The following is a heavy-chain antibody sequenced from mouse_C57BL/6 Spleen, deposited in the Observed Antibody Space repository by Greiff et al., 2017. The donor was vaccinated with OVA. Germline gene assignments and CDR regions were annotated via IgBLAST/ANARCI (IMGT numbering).Heavy chain of an antibody. V-gene: IGHV2-5*01. CDR1: GFSLTSYG. CDR3: AKLYDYYAMDY. J-gene: IGHJ4*01. CDR2: IWRGGST. Sequence: VQVVESGPGLVQPSQSLSITCTVSGFSLTSYGVHWVRQSPGKGLEWLGVIWRGGSTDYNAAFMSRLSITKDNSKSQVFFKMNSLQAYDTAIYYCAKLYDYYAMDYWGQGTSVTVSS. D-gene: IGHD2-10*02.